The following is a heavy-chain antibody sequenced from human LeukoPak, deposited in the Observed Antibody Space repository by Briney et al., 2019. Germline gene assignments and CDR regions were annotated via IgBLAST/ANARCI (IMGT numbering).Heavy chain of an antibody. J-gene: IGHJ4*02. Sequence: GASVKVSCTTSGYTFTDFPVNWVRQAPGQGLEWMGWIDTDTGNPTYAQGFTGRFVFSLDTSVSTTYLQVNSLRAEDTAVYYCVRGRDTTGYFSYWGQGTLVTVSS. CDR1: GYTFTDFP. V-gene: IGHV7-4-1*02. CDR2: IDTDTGNP. D-gene: IGHD3-22*01. CDR3: VRGRDTTGYFSY.